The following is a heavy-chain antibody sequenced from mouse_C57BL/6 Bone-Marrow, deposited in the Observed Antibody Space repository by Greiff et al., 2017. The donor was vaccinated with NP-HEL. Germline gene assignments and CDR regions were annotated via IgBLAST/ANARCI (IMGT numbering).Heavy chain of an antibody. CDR2: IRSKSSNYAT. CDR1: GFTFNTYA. CDR3: VTQMVTTWAMDY. D-gene: IGHD2-3*01. V-gene: IGHV10-3*01. Sequence: EVMLVESGGGLVQPKGSLKLSCAASGFTFNTYAMHWVRQAPGKGLEWVARIRSKSSNYATYYADSVKDRFTISRDDSQSMLYLQMSNLKTEDTAMYYCVTQMVTTWAMDYWGQGTSVTVSS. J-gene: IGHJ4*01.